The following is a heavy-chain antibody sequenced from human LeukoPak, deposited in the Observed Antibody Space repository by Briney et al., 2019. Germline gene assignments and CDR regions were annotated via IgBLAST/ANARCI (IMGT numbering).Heavy chain of an antibody. CDR1: GGSISSGDNY. CDR3: VKAPTVAASYGWFDP. V-gene: IGHV4-31*11. J-gene: IGHJ5*02. CDR2: ISSGGRT. Sequence: SQTLSLTCAVSGGSISSGDNYWNWIRQYPGKGLEWIGYISSGGRTNYNPSLRSRVVISADTSKNQFSLRVDSMTAADTAVYYCVKAPTVAASYGWFDPWGQGTLVTVSS. D-gene: IGHD5-18*01.